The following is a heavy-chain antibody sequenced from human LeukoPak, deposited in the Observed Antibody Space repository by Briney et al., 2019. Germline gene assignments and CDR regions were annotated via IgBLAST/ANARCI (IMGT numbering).Heavy chain of an antibody. V-gene: IGHV3-30-3*01. D-gene: IGHD7-27*01. J-gene: IGHJ3*02. CDR3: AREILTGYAFDI. CDR1: GFTFSDHY. Sequence: GGSLRLSCAASGFTFSDHYMSWIRQAPGKGLEWVAFISYDGTNKYCADSVKGRITISRDNYKNTLYLQMNSLRAEDTALYYCAREILTGYAFDIWGQGTMVTVSS. CDR2: ISYDGTNK.